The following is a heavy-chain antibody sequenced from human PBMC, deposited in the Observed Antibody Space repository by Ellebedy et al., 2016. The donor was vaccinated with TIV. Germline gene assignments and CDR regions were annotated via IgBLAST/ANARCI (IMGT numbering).Heavy chain of an antibody. CDR2: ISVSGDST. J-gene: IGHJ1*01. Sequence: PGGSLRLSCAASGFMFSSFAMSSVRQAPGKGLEWVSTISVSGDSTYYADSVKGRFTISRDNSKNTLSLQMNSLRAEDTAVYYCAKSSYSDVLSPFQYWGQGTLVTVSS. V-gene: IGHV3-23*01. D-gene: IGHD3-10*02. CDR3: AKSSYSDVLSPFQY. CDR1: GFMFSSFA.